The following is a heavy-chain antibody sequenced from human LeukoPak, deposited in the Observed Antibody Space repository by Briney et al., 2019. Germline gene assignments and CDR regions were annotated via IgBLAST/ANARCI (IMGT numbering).Heavy chain of an antibody. Sequence: SETLSLTCTVSGGSISSSSYYWGWIRQRPGKGLEWIGRIYYSGSTYYNPSLKSRVTISVDTSKNQFSLKLSSVTAADTAVYYCARDRRNGYNELNWFDPWGQGTLVTVSS. D-gene: IGHD5-24*01. CDR1: GGSISSSSYY. CDR2: IYYSGST. J-gene: IGHJ5*02. V-gene: IGHV4-39*07. CDR3: ARDRRNGYNELNWFDP.